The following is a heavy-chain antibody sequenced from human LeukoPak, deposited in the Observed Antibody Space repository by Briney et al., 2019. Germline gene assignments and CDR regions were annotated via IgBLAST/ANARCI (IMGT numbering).Heavy chain of an antibody. CDR2: ISYDGSNK. V-gene: IGHV3-30*03. CDR3: ARVEGYGDYVH. D-gene: IGHD4-17*01. J-gene: IGHJ4*02. Sequence: GGSLRLSCAASGFTFSSYGMHWVRQAPGKGLEWVAVISYDGSNKYYADSVKGRFTISRDNAKNSLYLQMNSLRAEDTAVYYCARVEGYGDYVHWGQGTLVTVSS. CDR1: GFTFSSYG.